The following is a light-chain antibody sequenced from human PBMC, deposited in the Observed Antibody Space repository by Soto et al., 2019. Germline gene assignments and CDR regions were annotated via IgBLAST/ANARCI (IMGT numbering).Light chain of an antibody. CDR3: QQYGSSPRT. J-gene: IGKJ1*01. V-gene: IGKV3-20*01. CDR2: GAS. CDR1: QSVSSIH. Sequence: EIVLTKSPGTLSLSPGERATLSCRASQSVSSIHLAWYQQKPGQAPRLLIYGASSRATGIPDRFSGSGSGTDFTLTISRLEPEDFAVYYCQQYGSSPRTFGQGTKVEIK.